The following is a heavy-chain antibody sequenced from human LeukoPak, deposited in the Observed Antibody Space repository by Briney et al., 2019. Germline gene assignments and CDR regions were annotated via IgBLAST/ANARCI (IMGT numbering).Heavy chain of an antibody. CDR2: INHGGRS. CDR1: GGSFSAYY. D-gene: IGHD6-13*01. Sequence: SETLSLTCAVYGGSFSAYYWSWIRQSPGKGLEWVGEINHGGRSNYNPSLKSRVTISVDTSKNQFSLTLSSVTAADTAMYYCARIAAAGTGYYYYYGMDVWGQGTTVTVSS. V-gene: IGHV4-34*01. J-gene: IGHJ6*02. CDR3: ARIAAAGTGYYYYYGMDV.